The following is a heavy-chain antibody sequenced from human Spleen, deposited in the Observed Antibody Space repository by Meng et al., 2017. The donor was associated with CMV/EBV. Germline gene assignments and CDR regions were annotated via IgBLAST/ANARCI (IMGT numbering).Heavy chain of an antibody. D-gene: IGHD3-3*01. V-gene: IGHV4-34*01. J-gene: IGHJ4*02. CDR2: INHSGST. CDR1: GGSFSGYY. CDR3: ARVRFWSGYSNYFDY. Sequence: LRLSCAVYGGSFSGYYWSWIRQPPGKGLEWIGEINHSGSTNYNPSLKSRVTISVDTSKNQFSLRLSSVTAADTAVYYCARVRFWSGYSNYFDYWGQGTLVTVSS.